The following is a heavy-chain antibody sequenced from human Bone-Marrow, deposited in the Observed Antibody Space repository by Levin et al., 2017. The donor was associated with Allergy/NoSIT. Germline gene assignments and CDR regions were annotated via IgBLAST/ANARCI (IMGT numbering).Heavy chain of an antibody. D-gene: IGHD3-10*01. CDR3: ARDLEDYYASGSYYANDY. J-gene: IGHJ4*02. Sequence: LSLTCAASGFTFSTSWMHWVRQAPGKGLVWVSRIDGDGSSTRYADSVKGRFTISRDNAKNTLYLQMNSLRAEDTAMYYCARDLEDYYASGSYYANDYWGQGTLVTVSS. CDR2: IDGDGSST. CDR1: GFTFSTSW. V-gene: IGHV3-74*01.